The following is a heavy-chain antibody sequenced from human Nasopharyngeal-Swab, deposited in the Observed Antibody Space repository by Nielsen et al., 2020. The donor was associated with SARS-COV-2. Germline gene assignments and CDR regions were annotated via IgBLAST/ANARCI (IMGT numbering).Heavy chain of an antibody. J-gene: IGHJ6*02. CDR2: IKPNSGGT. V-gene: IGHV1-2*04. CDR3: ARDLVADYALPVRGNYYYGMDV. D-gene: IGHD2-8*01. Sequence: ASVKVSCKASGYTFTGYYMHWVRQAPGQGLEWMGWIKPNSGGTNYAQKFQGWVTMTRDTSISTAYMELSRLRSDDTAVYYCARDLVADYALPVRGNYYYGMDVWGQGTTVTVSS. CDR1: GYTFTGYY.